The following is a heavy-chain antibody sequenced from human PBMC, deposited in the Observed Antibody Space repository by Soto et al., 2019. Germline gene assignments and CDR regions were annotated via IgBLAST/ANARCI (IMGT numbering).Heavy chain of an antibody. CDR2: INSDGSST. CDR1: GFTFSSYW. Sequence: EVQLVESGGGLVQPGGSLRLSCAASGFTFSSYWMHWVRQAPGKGLVWVSRINSDGSSTSYADSVKGRFTISRDNAKKTLYLQMNSLGAEDTAVYYCAREVYDFWSGYYMYYYGMDVWGQGTTVTVSS. V-gene: IGHV3-74*01. D-gene: IGHD3-3*01. J-gene: IGHJ6*02. CDR3: AREVYDFWSGYYMYYYGMDV.